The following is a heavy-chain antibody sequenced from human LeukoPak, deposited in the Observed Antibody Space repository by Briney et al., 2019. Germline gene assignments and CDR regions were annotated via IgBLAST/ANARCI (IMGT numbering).Heavy chain of an antibody. CDR2: TNPSGGST. D-gene: IGHD5-18*01. V-gene: IGHV1-46*01. CDR1: GYTFTSYY. CDR3: ARARIIPYSYGPSYGMDV. Sequence: ASVKVSCKASGYTFTSYYMHWVRQAPGQGLEWMGITNPSGGSTSYAQKFQGRVTMTRDTSTSTVYMELSSLRSEDTAVYYCARARIIPYSYGPSYGMDVWGQGTTVTVSS. J-gene: IGHJ6*02.